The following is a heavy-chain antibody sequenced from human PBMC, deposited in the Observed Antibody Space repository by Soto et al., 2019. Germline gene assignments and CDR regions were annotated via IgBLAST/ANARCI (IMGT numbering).Heavy chain of an antibody. Sequence: GGSLRLSCAASGFTVNNDAMSWVRQAPGKGLEWVSGIGGSGRTTYYADSVKGRFTISRDNSNNTLFLQMNSLRAEDTAVYYCAKSRYSDSSGDFYDYWGQGTLVTVSS. CDR3: AKSRYSDSSGDFYDY. V-gene: IGHV3-23*01. CDR2: IGGSGRTT. CDR1: GFTVNNDA. D-gene: IGHD3-22*01. J-gene: IGHJ4*02.